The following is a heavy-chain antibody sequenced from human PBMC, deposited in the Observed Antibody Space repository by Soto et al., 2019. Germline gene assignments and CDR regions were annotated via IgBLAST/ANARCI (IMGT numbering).Heavy chain of an antibody. CDR3: AKRNYVWGSYRFYDAFDI. J-gene: IGHJ3*02. CDR2: ISGSGGST. D-gene: IGHD3-16*02. CDR1: GFTFSSYA. Sequence: EVQLLESGGGLVQPGGSLRLSCAASGFTFSSYAMSWVRQAPGKGLEWVSAISGSGGSTYYADSVKGRFTISRDNSKNTLYLQMNSLRAVDTAVYYCAKRNYVWGSYRFYDAFDIWGQGTMVTVSS. V-gene: IGHV3-23*01.